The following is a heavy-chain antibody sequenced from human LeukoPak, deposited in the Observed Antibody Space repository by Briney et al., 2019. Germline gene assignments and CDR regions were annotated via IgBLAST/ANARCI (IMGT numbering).Heavy chain of an antibody. CDR3: AKDAPGTVKYFQH. CDR1: GFTFSSYG. CDR2: IRYDGSNK. Sequence: PGGSLRLSCAASGFTFSSYGMHWVRQAPGKGLEWVAFIRYDGSNKYYADSVKGRFTISRDNSKNTLYLQMNSLRAEDTAVYYCAKDAPGTVKYFQHWGQGTLVTVSS. J-gene: IGHJ1*01. V-gene: IGHV3-30*02. D-gene: IGHD1-14*01.